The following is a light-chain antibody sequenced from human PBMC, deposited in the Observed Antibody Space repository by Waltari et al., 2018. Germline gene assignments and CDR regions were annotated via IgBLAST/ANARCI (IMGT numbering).Light chain of an antibody. Sequence: EIVLTQSPATMPLSTGERATLSCRASQSVSSYLAWYQQKPGQAPRLLIYDASNRATGIPARFSGSGSGTDFTLTISSLEPEDFAVYYCQQRSNWPPITFGQGTRLEIK. CDR2: DAS. CDR1: QSVSSY. CDR3: QQRSNWPPIT. V-gene: IGKV3-11*01. J-gene: IGKJ5*01.